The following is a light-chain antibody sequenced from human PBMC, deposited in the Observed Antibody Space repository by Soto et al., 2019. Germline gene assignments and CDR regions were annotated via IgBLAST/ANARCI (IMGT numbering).Light chain of an antibody. V-gene: IGKV3-20*01. Sequence: EIVLTQSPGTLSLSPGERATLSCRASQSVRSSFFAWYQKKPGQAPRLLIYDVSVRATGSPDRFSGSGSGTDFTLTINRLKPEEFALYSCQQYENSVMYTFGQGTKMEIK. CDR3: QQYENSVMYT. CDR2: DVS. CDR1: QSVRSSF. J-gene: IGKJ2*01.